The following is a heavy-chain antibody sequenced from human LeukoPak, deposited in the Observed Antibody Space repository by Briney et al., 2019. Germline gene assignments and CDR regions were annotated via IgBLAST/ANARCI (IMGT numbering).Heavy chain of an antibody. Sequence: GGSLRLSCAASGFTFSSNYMSWVRQAPGKGLEWVSVIYSGGSTYYADSVKGRFTISRDNSKNTLYLQMNSLRAEDTAVYYCARYSSSSRAFDYWGQGTLVTVSS. CDR1: GFTFSSNY. CDR2: IYSGGST. J-gene: IGHJ4*02. D-gene: IGHD6-6*01. V-gene: IGHV3-53*01. CDR3: ARYSSSSRAFDY.